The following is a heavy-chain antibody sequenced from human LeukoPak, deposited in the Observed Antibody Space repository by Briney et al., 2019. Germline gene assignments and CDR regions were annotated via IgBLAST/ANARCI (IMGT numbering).Heavy chain of an antibody. J-gene: IGHJ3*02. V-gene: IGHV5-51*01. CDR3: AREGSNGAFDI. CDR2: IYPDDSNT. CDR1: GYRFTSYW. D-gene: IGHD2-15*01. Sequence: GESLKISCRGSGYRFTSYWIGWVRQMPGKGLEWMGIIYPDDSNTRYKPSFQGQVTISADKYISTAYLQWSSLKASDTAMYYCAREGSNGAFDIWGQGTVVTVSS.